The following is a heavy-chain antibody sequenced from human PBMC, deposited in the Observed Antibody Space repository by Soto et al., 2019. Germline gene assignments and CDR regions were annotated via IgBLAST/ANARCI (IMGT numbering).Heavy chain of an antibody. D-gene: IGHD3-10*01. CDR1: GYTFTSYG. Sequence: ASVKVSCKASGYTFTSYGISWVRQAPGQGLEWMGWISAYNGNTNYAQKLQGRITMTTDTSTSTAYMELRSLRSDDTAVYYCARLGCGESRYYYYGIDVWGQGTTVTVAS. CDR2: ISAYNGNT. J-gene: IGHJ6*02. V-gene: IGHV1-18*04. CDR3: ARLGCGESRYYYYGIDV.